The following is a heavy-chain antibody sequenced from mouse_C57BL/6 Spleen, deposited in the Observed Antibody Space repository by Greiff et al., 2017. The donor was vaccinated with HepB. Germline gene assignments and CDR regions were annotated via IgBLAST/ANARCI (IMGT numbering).Heavy chain of an antibody. Sequence: VQLKQPGAELVKPGASVKMSCKASGYTFTSYWITWVKQRPGQGLEWIGDIYPGSGSTNYNEKFKSKATLTVDTSSSTAYMQLSSLTSEDSAVYYCASGSNYMGPSAYWGQGTLVTVSA. CDR1: GYTFTSYW. CDR2: IYPGSGST. D-gene: IGHD2-5*01. V-gene: IGHV1-55*01. CDR3: ASGSNYMGPSAY. J-gene: IGHJ3*01.